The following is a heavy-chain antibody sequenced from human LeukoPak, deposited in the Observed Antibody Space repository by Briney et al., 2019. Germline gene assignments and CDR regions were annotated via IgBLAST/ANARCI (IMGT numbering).Heavy chain of an antibody. CDR1: GFTFSSYA. V-gene: IGHV3-30-3*01. D-gene: IGHD5-18*01. CDR2: ISYDGSNK. CDR3: ARDFGGYSYGLFDY. Sequence: GGSLRLSCAASGFTFSSYAMHWVRQAPGKGLEWVAVISYDGSNKYYADSVKGRLTISRDNSKNTLYLQMNSLRAEDTAVYYCARDFGGYSYGLFDYWGQGTLVTVSS. J-gene: IGHJ4*02.